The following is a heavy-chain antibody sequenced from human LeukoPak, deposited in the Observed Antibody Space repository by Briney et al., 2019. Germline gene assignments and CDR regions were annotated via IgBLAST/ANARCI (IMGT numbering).Heavy chain of an antibody. Sequence: GGSLRLSCAASGFTFSSYWMSWVRQAPGKGLEWVANIKQDGSEKYYVDSVKGRFTISRDNAKNSLYLQMNSLRAEDTAVYYCARDFEITMVVADYWGQGTLVTVSS. D-gene: IGHD3-22*01. J-gene: IGHJ4*02. CDR2: IKQDGSEK. CDR1: GFTFSSYW. CDR3: ARDFEITMVVADY. V-gene: IGHV3-7*01.